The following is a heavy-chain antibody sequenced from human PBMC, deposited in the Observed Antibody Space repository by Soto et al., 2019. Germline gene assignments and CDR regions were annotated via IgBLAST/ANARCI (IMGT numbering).Heavy chain of an antibody. CDR1: GFTFSSYV. D-gene: IGHD2-15*01. CDR3: ARDGYCSGGSCYSVPVFDY. J-gene: IGHJ4*02. CDR2: ISSNGGNK. V-gene: IGHV3-64*04. Sequence: GGSLRLSCAASGFTFSSYVMQWVRQAPGRGLEYVSAISSNGGNKYYADSVKGRFTISRDNSKNTLYLQMNSLRAEDTAVYYCARDGYCSGGSCYSVPVFDYWGQGTLVTVSS.